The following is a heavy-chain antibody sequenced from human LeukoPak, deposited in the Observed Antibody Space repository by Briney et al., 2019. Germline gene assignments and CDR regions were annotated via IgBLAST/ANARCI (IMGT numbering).Heavy chain of an antibody. CDR2: IIPMFGTA. CDR3: ASTLNKHGYVYYGMDV. CDR1: GGTFDSHA. V-gene: IGHV1-69*06. J-gene: IGHJ6*04. Sequence: ASVKVSCKASGGTFDSHAISWVRQAPGQGLEWMGAIIPMFGTANYAQKFQGRVAIIADKSTSTVYMELSSLRSEDTAVYYCASTLNKHGYVYYGMDVWGKGTTVTVSS. D-gene: IGHD5-12*01.